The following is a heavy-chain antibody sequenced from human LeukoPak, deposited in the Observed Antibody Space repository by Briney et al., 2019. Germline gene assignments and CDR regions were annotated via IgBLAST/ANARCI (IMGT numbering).Heavy chain of an antibody. J-gene: IGHJ6*02. V-gene: IGHV5-51*01. D-gene: IGHD3-9*01. CDR2: IYPGDSDT. CDR1: GYSFTSYW. Sequence: HGESLKISCKGSGYSFTSYWIGWVRQMPGKGLEWMGIIYPGDSDTRYSPSFQGQVTISADKSISTAYVQWSSLKASDTAMYYCARGGGYDILTGYYRVDYYYGMDVWGQGTTVTVSS. CDR3: ARGGGYDILTGYYRVDYYYGMDV.